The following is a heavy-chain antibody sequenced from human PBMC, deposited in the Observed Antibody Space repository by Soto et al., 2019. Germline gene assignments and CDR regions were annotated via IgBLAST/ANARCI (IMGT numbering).Heavy chain of an antibody. V-gene: IGHV3-23*01. Sequence: EVQLLASGGGLVQPGGSLRLSCTASGFTFSSYAMTWVRQAPGKGLEWVSGLSGSGETTYYADSVKGRFTISRDNSKNTLYLQMNSLRVEDTAVYFCAKQGSWDTNAYSDYWGQGTLVTVSS. D-gene: IGHD2-8*01. J-gene: IGHJ4*02. CDR3: AKQGSWDTNAYSDY. CDR2: LSGSGETT. CDR1: GFTFSSYA.